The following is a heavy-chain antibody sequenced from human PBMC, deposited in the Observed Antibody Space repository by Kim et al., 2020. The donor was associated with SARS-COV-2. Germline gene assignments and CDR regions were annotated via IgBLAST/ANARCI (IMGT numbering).Heavy chain of an antibody. V-gene: IGHV5-51*01. J-gene: IGHJ6*02. Sequence: TRYSPSFQGQVTISADKSISTAYLQWSSLKASDTAMYYCARWVQEGGMDVWGQGTTVTVSS. CDR3: ARWVQEGGMDV. CDR2: T.